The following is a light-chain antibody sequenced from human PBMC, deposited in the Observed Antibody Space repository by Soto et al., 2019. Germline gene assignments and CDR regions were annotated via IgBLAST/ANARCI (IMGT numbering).Light chain of an antibody. V-gene: IGKV1-9*01. CDR3: QQLNSYPIT. CDR1: QGISSY. Sequence: IQLTQAPCSLSASVGDGVTITCRASQGISSYLAWYQQKPGKAPKLLIYSASTLQSGVPSRFSGSGSGTDFTLAISSLQPEDSATYYCQQLNSYPITFGQGTRLEIK. CDR2: SAS. J-gene: IGKJ5*01.